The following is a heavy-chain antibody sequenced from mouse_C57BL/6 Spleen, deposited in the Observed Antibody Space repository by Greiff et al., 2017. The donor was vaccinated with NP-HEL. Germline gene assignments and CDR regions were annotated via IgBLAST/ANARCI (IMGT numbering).Heavy chain of an antibody. J-gene: IGHJ3*01. CDR2: ISSGSSTI. CDR1: GFTFSDYG. Sequence: EVKLVESGGGLVKPGGSLKLSCAASGFTFSDYGMHWVRQAPEQGLEWVAYISSGSSTIYYADTVKGRFTISRDDAKNTLFLQMTSLRSEDTAMYYCARVQFAYWGQGTLVTVSA. CDR3: ARVQFAY. V-gene: IGHV5-17*01.